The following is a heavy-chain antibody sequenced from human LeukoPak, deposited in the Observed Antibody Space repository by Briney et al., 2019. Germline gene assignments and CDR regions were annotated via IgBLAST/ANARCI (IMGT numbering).Heavy chain of an antibody. J-gene: IGHJ4*02. CDR1: GDSVSSNSAA. CDR2: TYYRSSWYN. D-gene: IGHD6-19*01. V-gene: IGHV6-1*01. Sequence: SQTLSLTCAISGDSVSSNSAAWNWIRQSPSRGLEWLGRTYYRSSWYNDYEVSVKSRISINPDTSKNQFSLQLSSVTPEDTAVYYCARGSSGWYYFDYWGQGTLVTVSS. CDR3: ARGSSGWYYFDY.